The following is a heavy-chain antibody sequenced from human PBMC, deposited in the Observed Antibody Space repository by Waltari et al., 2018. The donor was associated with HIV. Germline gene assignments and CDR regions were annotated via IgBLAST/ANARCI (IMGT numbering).Heavy chain of an antibody. V-gene: IGHV1-69*04. D-gene: IGHD1-26*01. J-gene: IGHJ4*02. Sequence: QVQLVQSGAEVKKPGSSVKVSCKASGGTFSSLAISWVRQAPGQGLEWMGRIIPIFGITNYAQNFQGRVTITADKSTNTAYLELSNLKSEDTAVYYCARDKPTGSYYVALFDYWGQGTLVTVSS. CDR3: ARDKPTGSYYVALFDY. CDR1: GGTFSSLA. CDR2: IIPIFGIT.